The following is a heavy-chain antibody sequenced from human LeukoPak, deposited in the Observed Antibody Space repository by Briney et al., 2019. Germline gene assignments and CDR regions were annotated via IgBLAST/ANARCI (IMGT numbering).Heavy chain of an antibody. V-gene: IGHV3-49*04. Sequence: PGRSLRLSCTASGFTFGDYAMSWVRQAPGKGLEWVGFIRSKAYGGTAEYAASVKGTFTISRDDSKSIAYLQMNSLKTEDTAVYYCTRTALDYWGQGTLVTVSS. J-gene: IGHJ4*02. D-gene: IGHD5-18*01. CDR1: GFTFGDYA. CDR2: IRSKAYGGTA. CDR3: TRTALDY.